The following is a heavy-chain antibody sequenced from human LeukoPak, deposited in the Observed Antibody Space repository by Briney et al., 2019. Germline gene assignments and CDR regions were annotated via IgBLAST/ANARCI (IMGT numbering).Heavy chain of an antibody. CDR3: ARDWGYCSSTSCYRVYYMDV. CDR1: GFTFSSYS. Sequence: GSLRLSCAASGFTFSSYSMNWVRQAPGKGLEWVSSISSSSSYIYYADSVKGRFTISRDNAKNSLYLQMNSLRAEDTAVYYCARDWGYCSSTSCYRVYYMDVWGKGTTVTVSS. D-gene: IGHD2-2*01. J-gene: IGHJ6*03. V-gene: IGHV3-21*01. CDR2: ISSSSSYI.